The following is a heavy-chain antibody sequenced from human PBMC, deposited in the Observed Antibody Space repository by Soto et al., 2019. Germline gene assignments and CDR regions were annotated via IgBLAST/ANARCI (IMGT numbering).Heavy chain of an antibody. CDR1: GYTFSDYY. V-gene: IGHV3-11*01. J-gene: IGHJ4*02. CDR3: ASHYDMWSGYLSPVDY. D-gene: IGHD3-3*01. CDR2: IDTSGTKK. Sequence: QVQLVESGGDLVKPGGSLRLSCAASGYTFSDYYMSWIRQAPGKGLEWISYIDTSGTKKYYADSAKGRFTITRDNAKNSLYLEMNSLRDEDTAVYYCASHYDMWSGYLSPVDYWGQGTLVTVSS.